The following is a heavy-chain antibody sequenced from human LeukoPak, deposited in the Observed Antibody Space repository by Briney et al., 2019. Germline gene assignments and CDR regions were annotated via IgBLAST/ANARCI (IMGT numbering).Heavy chain of an antibody. CDR2: IYYTGNT. CDR3: ARRAAMVTDFVDY. Sequence: SETLSLTCTVSGGSISSSSYFWDWIRQPPGKGLEWIGSIYYTGNTYYTPSLKNRVTISVDTSKNQFSLKLSSVTAADTAVYYCARRAAMVTDFVDYWGQGTLVTVSS. J-gene: IGHJ4*02. V-gene: IGHV4-39*01. D-gene: IGHD5-18*01. CDR1: GGSISSSSYF.